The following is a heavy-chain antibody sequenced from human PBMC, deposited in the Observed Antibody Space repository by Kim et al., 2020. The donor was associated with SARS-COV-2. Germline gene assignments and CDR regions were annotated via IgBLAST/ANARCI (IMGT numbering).Heavy chain of an antibody. J-gene: IGHJ6*02. CDR2: IIPIFGTA. D-gene: IGHD3-3*01. V-gene: IGHV1-69*13. CDR1: GGTFSSYA. Sequence: SVKVSCKASGGTFSSYAISWVRQAPGQGLEWMGGIIPIFGTANYAQKFQGRVTITADESTSTAYMELSSLRSEDTAVYYCARSPRGYYHLQYYYYGMDVWGQGTTVTVSS. CDR3: ARSPRGYYHLQYYYYGMDV.